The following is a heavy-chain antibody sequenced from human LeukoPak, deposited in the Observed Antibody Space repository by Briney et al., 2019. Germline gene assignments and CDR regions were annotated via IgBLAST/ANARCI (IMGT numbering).Heavy chain of an antibody. Sequence: SETLSLTCAVYGGSFSGYYWSWIRQPPGKGLEWIGEINHSGSTNYNPSLKSRVTISVDTSKNQFSLKLSSVTAADTAVYYCARERTYVWGSYRYLDYWGQGTLVTVSS. CDR1: GGSFSGYY. V-gene: IGHV4-34*01. J-gene: IGHJ4*02. D-gene: IGHD3-16*02. CDR3: ARERTYVWGSYRYLDY. CDR2: INHSGST.